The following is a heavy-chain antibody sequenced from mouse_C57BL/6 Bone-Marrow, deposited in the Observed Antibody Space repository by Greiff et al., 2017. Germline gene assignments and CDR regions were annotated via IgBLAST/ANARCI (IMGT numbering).Heavy chain of an antibody. J-gene: IGHJ1*03. D-gene: IGHD2-4*01. Sequence: VQLQQPGAELVRPGTSVKLSCKASGYTFTSYWMHWVKQRPGQGLEWIGVIDPSVSYTNYNQKFKGKATLTVDTSSSTAYMQLSSLTSEDSAVYYWARDYDYDDWYFDVWGTGTTVTVSS. CDR2: IDPSVSYT. V-gene: IGHV1-59*01. CDR3: ARDYDYDDWYFDV. CDR1: GYTFTSYW.